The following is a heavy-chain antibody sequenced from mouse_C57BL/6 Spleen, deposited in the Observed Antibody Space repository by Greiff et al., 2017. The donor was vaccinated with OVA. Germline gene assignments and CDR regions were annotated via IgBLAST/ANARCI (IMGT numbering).Heavy chain of an antibody. CDR3: ARGRGSSYGYAMDY. J-gene: IGHJ4*01. D-gene: IGHD1-1*01. Sequence: EVQLQQSGPELVKPGASVKIPCKASGYTFTDYNMDWVKQSHGKSLEWIGDINPNNGGTIYNQKFKGKATLTVDKSSSTAYMELRSLTSEDTAVYYCARGRGSSYGYAMDYWGQGTSVTVSS. V-gene: IGHV1-18*01. CDR2: INPNNGGT. CDR1: GYTFTDYN.